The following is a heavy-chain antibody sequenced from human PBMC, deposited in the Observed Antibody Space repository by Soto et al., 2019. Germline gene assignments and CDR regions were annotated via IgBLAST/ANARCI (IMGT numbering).Heavy chain of an antibody. CDR1: GGSFSGYY. CDR3: ASAPRVVPAATY. D-gene: IGHD2-2*01. CDR2: INHSGST. Sequence: SETLSLTCAVYGGSFSGYYWGGIRQPPGKGLEWIGEINHSGSTNYNPSLKSRVTISVDTSKNQFSLKLSSVTAADTAVYYCASAPRVVPAATYWGQGTLVTVSS. J-gene: IGHJ4*02. V-gene: IGHV4-34*01.